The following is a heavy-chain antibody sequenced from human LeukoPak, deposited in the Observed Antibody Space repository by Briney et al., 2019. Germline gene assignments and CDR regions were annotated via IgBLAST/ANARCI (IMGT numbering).Heavy chain of an antibody. J-gene: IGHJ4*02. CDR2: VYPGDSAT. Sequence: GESLKISDKGSGYIFANYWIGWVRQMHGKGLEGLGIVYPGDSATRYSPSFQGRVTISADRSITTAYLEWSSLKASDTAMYYCVRFAYGSDFFPGQLWGQGTRVTVSS. D-gene: IGHD3/OR15-3a*01. CDR1: GYIFANYW. CDR3: VRFAYGSDFFPGQL. V-gene: IGHV5-51*01.